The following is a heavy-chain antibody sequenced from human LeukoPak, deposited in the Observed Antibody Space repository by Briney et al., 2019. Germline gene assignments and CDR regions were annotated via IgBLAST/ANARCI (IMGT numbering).Heavy chain of an antibody. CDR1: GFTVSSNY. Sequence: GGSLRLSCAASGFTVSSNYMSWVRQAPGKGLEWVSVIYSGGSTYYADSVKGRITISRDNSKNTVDLQMNSLRAEDTAVYYCARGHDYDSSVAYWGQGTLVTVSS. CDR2: IYSGGST. CDR3: ARGHDYDSSVAY. J-gene: IGHJ4*02. D-gene: IGHD3-22*01. V-gene: IGHV3-66*01.